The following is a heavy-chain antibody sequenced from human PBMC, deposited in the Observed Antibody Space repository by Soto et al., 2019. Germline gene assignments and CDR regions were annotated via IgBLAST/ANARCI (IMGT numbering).Heavy chain of an antibody. D-gene: IGHD3-9*01. CDR3: ARQADYDISTSYYNPRFDY. J-gene: IGHJ4*02. CDR2: ISAYNGNP. V-gene: IGHV1-18*01. CDR1: GYTFTSYV. Sequence: QVQLVQSGAEVKKPAASVKVSCKASGYTFTSYVISWVRQAPGQGLEWMRCISAYNGNPNYAQKLQGRVTMTTDTFTRTASMDLRSVRADDTPVYYCARQADYDISTSYYNPRFDYWGQETLVTVSS.